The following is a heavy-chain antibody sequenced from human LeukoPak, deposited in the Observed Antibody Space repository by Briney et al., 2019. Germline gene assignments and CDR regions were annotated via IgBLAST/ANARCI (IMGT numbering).Heavy chain of an antibody. D-gene: IGHD6-19*01. CDR1: GFTFSSYG. CDR3: AKDDPMGLGVAGPLFEY. V-gene: IGHV3-30*02. J-gene: IGHJ4*02. CDR2: IRYDGSNK. Sequence: RAGGSLRLSCAASGFTFSSYGMHWVRQAPGKGLEWVAFIRYDGSNKYYADSVKGRFTISRDNSKNTLYLQMNSLRADDTAVYYCAKDDPMGLGVAGPLFEYWGQGTLVTVSS.